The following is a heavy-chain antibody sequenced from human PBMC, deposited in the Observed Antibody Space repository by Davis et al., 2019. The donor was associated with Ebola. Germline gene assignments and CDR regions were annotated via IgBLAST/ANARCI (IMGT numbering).Heavy chain of an antibody. V-gene: IGHV1-2*02. D-gene: IGHD5-12*01. Sequence: ASVKVSCKASGYTFTGYYMHWVRQAPGQGLEWMGWINPNSGGTNYAQKFQGRVTITADESTSTAYMELSSLRSEDTAVYYCASGLGYSGYEPFDNWGQGTLVTVSS. CDR2: INPNSGGT. CDR1: GYTFTGYY. J-gene: IGHJ4*02. CDR3: ASGLGYSGYEPFDN.